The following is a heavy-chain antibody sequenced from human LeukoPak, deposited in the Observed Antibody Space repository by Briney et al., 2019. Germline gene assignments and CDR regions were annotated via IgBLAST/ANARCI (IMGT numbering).Heavy chain of an antibody. J-gene: IGHJ6*03. V-gene: IGHV1-8*01. CDR3: ARGPPGGRRYYDFWSGNRGYYYYMDV. CDR1: GYTFTGYD. CDR2: MNPNSGNT. Sequence: ASVKVSCKASGYTFTGYDINWVRQATGQGLEWMGWMNPNSGNTGYAQKFQGRVTMTRNTSISTAYMELSSLRSEDTAVYYCARGPPGGRRYYDFWSGNRGYYYYMDVWGKGTTVTVSS. D-gene: IGHD3-3*01.